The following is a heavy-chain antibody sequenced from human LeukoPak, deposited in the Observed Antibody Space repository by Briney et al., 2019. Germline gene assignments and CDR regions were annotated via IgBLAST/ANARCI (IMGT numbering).Heavy chain of an antibody. J-gene: IGHJ4*02. Sequence: GGSLRLSCAASGFTFSSYEMNWVRQAPGKGLEWVSYISSSGSTIYYADSVKGRFTISRDNAKNSLYLQMDSLRAEDTAVYYCAREGSGSYHFDYWGQGTLVTVSS. V-gene: IGHV3-48*03. CDR2: ISSSGSTI. CDR1: GFTFSSYE. D-gene: IGHD3-10*01. CDR3: AREGSGSYHFDY.